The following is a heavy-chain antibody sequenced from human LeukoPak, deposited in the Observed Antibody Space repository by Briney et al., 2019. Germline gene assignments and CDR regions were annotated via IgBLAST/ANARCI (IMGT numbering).Heavy chain of an antibody. V-gene: IGHV3-7*01. CDR3: GRIFNIWGTFRNT. CDR1: DFPFSSYA. D-gene: IGHD3-16*02. CDR2: INDDGSEK. Sequence: GGSLRLSCVASDFPFSSYAMSWVRQAPGKGLEWVANINDDGSEKNYLESLKGRFTISRDNANNSVSLQMTALRAEDTAVYYCGRIFNIWGTFRNTWGQGTQVTVSS. J-gene: IGHJ4*02.